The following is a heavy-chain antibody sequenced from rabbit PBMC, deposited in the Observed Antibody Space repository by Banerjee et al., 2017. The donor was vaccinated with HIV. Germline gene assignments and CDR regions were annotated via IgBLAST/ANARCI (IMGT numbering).Heavy chain of an antibody. CDR3: ARDGGSSVYTQYYFNL. Sequence: QEQLEESGGGLVQPGGSLKLSCKASGFDFSSNVMCWVRQAPGKGPEWIACIDNGDGSTYYANWVNGRFTISRSTSLNTVTLQMTSLTAADTATYFCARDGGSSVYTQYYFNLWGQGTLVTVS. V-gene: IGHV1S47*01. J-gene: IGHJ4*01. CDR1: GFDFSSNV. CDR2: IDNGDGST. D-gene: IGHD8-1*01.